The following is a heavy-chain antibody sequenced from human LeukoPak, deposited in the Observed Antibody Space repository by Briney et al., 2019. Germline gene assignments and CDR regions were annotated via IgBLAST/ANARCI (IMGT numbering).Heavy chain of an antibody. D-gene: IGHD2-21*01. Sequence: GGSLRLSCAASGFTVRDNYMSWVRQAPGKGLEWVSVIYPGGNPYYPDSVKGRFTISRDDSKNTLYLQLNGLRAEDTAVYYCARTIVGTSLYDAFDIWGQGTTATVSS. CDR1: GFTVRDNY. CDR3: ARTIVGTSLYDAFDI. J-gene: IGHJ3*02. CDR2: IYPGGNP. V-gene: IGHV3-53*01.